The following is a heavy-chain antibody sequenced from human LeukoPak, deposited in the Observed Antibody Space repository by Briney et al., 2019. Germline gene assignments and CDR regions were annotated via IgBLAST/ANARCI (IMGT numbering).Heavy chain of an antibody. J-gene: IGHJ4*02. CDR1: GGSISSGDYY. CDR2: IYYSGST. D-gene: IGHD2/OR15-2a*01. Sequence: PSQTLSLTCTVSGGSISSGDYYWSWIRRPPRRGLEWIGSIYYSGSTYYNPSLKSRVTISVDTSKNRFSLKLSSVTAADTAVYYCARHGIYPDSTLPLDYWGQGTLVTVSS. V-gene: IGHV4-39*01. CDR3: ARHGIYPDSTLPLDY.